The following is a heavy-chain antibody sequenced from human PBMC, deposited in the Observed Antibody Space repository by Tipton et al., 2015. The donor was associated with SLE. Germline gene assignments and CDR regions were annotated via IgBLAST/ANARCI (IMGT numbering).Heavy chain of an antibody. CDR3: ASSSGDGWYVGYIGS. J-gene: IGHJ4*02. CDR2: ISGGGGST. Sequence: SLRLSCATSGFTFSSYALSWVRRAPGKGLEWVSAISGGGGSTYYADFVKGRFSISIDKSKKTLFLQMNSLRVDDTATYYCASSSGDGWYVGYIGSWGQGTLVTVSS. D-gene: IGHD6-19*01. CDR1: GFTFSSYA. V-gene: IGHV3-23*01.